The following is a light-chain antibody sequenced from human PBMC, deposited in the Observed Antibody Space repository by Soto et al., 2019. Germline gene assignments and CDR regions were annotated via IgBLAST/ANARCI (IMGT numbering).Light chain of an antibody. CDR3: QQYDSAPWT. CDR2: AAS. Sequence: DIQMTQSPSSLSASVRDRVTITCRASQGISNYLAWYQQKPGKVPKLLIYAASTLQSGVPARFSGSGSGTDFTLTISSLHPEDVATYYCQQYDSAPWTFGQGTMVEIK. V-gene: IGKV1-27*01. CDR1: QGISNY. J-gene: IGKJ1*01.